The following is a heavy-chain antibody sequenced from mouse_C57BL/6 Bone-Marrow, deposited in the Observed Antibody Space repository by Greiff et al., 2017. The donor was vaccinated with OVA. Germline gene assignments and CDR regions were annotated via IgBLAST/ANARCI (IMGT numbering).Heavy chain of an antibody. J-gene: IGHJ1*03. CDR2: ISSGSSTI. CDR3: ARGYWYFDV. V-gene: IGHV5-17*01. CDR1: GFTFSDYG. Sequence: EVKVEESGGGLVKPGGSLKLSCAASGFTFSDYGMHWVRQAPEKGLEWVAYISSGSSTIYYADTVKGRFTISRDNAKHTLFLQMTSLRSEDTAMYYCARGYWYFDVWGTGTTVTVSS.